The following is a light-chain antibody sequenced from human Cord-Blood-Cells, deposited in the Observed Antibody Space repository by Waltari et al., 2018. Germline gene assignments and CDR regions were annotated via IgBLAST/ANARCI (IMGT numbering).Light chain of an antibody. CDR2: DVS. J-gene: IGLJ1*01. CDR3: CSYAGSYV. Sequence: QSALTQPRSVSGSPGQSVTISCTGTSSAVGGYNYVSWYQQHPGKAPKLTIYDVSKRPSGVPDRFSGSNCGHTASLTSSRRQVEDEADYYCCSYAGSYVFRTGTKVTVL. CDR1: SSAVGGYNY. V-gene: IGLV2-11*01.